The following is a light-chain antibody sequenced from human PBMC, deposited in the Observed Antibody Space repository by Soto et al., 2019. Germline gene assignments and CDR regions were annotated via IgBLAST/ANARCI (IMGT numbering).Light chain of an antibody. CDR2: KAS. J-gene: IGKJ1*01. CDR1: QTISNW. CDR3: QQYNSYSQT. Sequence: DVQMTQSPSALSASVGDRVTITFRASQTISNWLAWYQQKPGKAPKLLIYKASTLESGVPSRFSGSGSGTEFTLTISSLQPEDFATYYCQQYNSYSQTFGQGTKVDIK. V-gene: IGKV1-5*03.